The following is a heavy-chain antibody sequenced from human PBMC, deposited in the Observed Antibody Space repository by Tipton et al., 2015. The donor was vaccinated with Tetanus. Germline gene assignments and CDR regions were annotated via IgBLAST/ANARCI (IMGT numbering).Heavy chain of an antibody. CDR1: GGSISSSNW. J-gene: IGHJ4*02. CDR2: IYHSGST. CDR3: ARVPIAAAGCYAY. D-gene: IGHD6-13*01. V-gene: IGHV4-4*02. Sequence: TLSLTCAVSGGSISSSNWWSWVRQPPGKGLEWIGEIYHSGSTNYNLSLKSRVTISVDKSKNQFSLKLSSVTAADTAVYYCARVPIAAAGCYAYWGQGTLVTVSS.